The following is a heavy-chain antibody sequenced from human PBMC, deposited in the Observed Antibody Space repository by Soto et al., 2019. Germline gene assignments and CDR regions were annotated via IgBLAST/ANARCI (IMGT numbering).Heavy chain of an antibody. Sequence: SVKVSCKASGGTFSSYAISWVRQAPGQGLEWMGGIIPIFGTANYAQKFQGRVTITADESTSTAYMELSSLRSEDTAVYYCARGPPPDSSGYSHAFDIWGQGTMVTV. V-gene: IGHV1-69*13. J-gene: IGHJ3*02. CDR1: GGTFSSYA. CDR3: ARGPPPDSSGYSHAFDI. D-gene: IGHD3-22*01. CDR2: IIPIFGTA.